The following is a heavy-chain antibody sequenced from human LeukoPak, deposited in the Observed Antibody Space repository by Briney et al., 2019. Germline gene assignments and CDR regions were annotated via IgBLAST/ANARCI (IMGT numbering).Heavy chain of an antibody. J-gene: IGHJ3*02. D-gene: IGHD3-10*01. CDR1: GGSISSSNW. CDR3: ARATPIWFGELFHAFDI. CDR2: IYHSGST. Sequence: SETLSLTCAVSGGSISSSNWWSWVRQPPGKGLEWIGEIYHSGSTNYNPSLKSRVTISVDKSKNQFSLKLSSVTAADTAVYYCARATPIWFGELFHAFDIWGQGTMVTVSS. V-gene: IGHV4-4*02.